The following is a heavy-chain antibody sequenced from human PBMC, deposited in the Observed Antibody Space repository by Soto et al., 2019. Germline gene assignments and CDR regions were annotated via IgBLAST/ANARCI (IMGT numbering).Heavy chain of an antibody. V-gene: IGHV3-9*01. CDR1: GFTFDDYA. CDR3: ALGPARVFRFLDLPGA. J-gene: IGHJ4*02. CDR2: ISWNSGSI. D-gene: IGHD3-3*01. Sequence: EVQLVESGGGLVQPGRSLRLSCAASGFTFDDYAMHWVRQAPGKGLEWVSGISWNSGSIGYADSVKGRFTISRDNAKNSQYLQMNSLRAEDTALYYCALGPARVFRFLDLPGAWGQGTLVTVSS.